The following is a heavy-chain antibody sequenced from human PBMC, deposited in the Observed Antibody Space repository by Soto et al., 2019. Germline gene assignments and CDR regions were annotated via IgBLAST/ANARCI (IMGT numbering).Heavy chain of an antibody. CDR1: GFSLSTGGVG. J-gene: IGHJ6*02. D-gene: IGHD2-21*02. Sequence: QITLKESGPALVKPTQTLTLTCTISGFSLSTGGVGVGWIRQPPGKALEWLALIYWDDDKRYSPSLRSRLTSPKDTSKPQVALTITHIDPVDTATYYCAHSRCGGDCLQSYSSHYSYGMDVWGQGTTVTVSS. CDR2: IYWDDDK. CDR3: AHSRCGGDCLQSYSSHYSYGMDV. V-gene: IGHV2-5*02.